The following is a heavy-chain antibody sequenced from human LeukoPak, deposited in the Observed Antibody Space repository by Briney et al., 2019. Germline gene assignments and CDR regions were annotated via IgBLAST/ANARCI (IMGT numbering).Heavy chain of an antibody. V-gene: IGHV4-59*01. Sequence: SETLSLICSVSGDSMNKNFWSWIRQPPGKGLEWIGYIFHSGTTNYSPSLESRVTISLDTSKNQFSLMLTSVTAADTAVYYCARRMITTSDTFDLWGQGTMVTVPS. CDR3: ARRMITTSDTFDL. D-gene: IGHD3-16*01. J-gene: IGHJ3*01. CDR2: IFHSGTT. CDR1: GDSMNKNF.